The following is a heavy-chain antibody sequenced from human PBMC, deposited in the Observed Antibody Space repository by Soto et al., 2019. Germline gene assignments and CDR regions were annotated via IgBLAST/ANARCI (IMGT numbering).Heavy chain of an antibody. Sequence: ASVKVSCKDSCYTFTSYGISLFRQSNGQGLEWMGWIIAYNGNTNYAQKLQGRVTMTTDTSTSTAYMELRSLRSDDTAVYYCARYCSSTSCEHDAFDIWGQGTMVTVS. J-gene: IGHJ3*02. CDR2: IIAYNGNT. D-gene: IGHD2-2*01. V-gene: IGHV1-18*01. CDR3: ARYCSSTSCEHDAFDI. CDR1: CYTFTSYG.